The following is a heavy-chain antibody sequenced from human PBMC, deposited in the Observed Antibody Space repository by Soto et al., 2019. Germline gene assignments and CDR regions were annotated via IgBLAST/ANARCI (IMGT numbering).Heavy chain of an antibody. V-gene: IGHV4-31*03. D-gene: IGHD3-22*01. CDR2: IYYSGST. J-gene: IGHJ4*02. CDR3: AKSSGYPGGYFDY. Sequence: SETLSLTCTVSGGSISSGGYYWSWIRQHPGKGLEWIGYIYYSGSTYYNTSLKSRVTISVDTSKNQFSLKLSSVTAADTAVYYCAKSSGYPGGYFDYWGQGTLVTVSS. CDR1: GGSISSGGYY.